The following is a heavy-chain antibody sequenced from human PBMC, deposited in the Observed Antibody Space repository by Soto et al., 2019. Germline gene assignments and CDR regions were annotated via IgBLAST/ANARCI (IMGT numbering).Heavy chain of an antibody. J-gene: IGHJ5*02. D-gene: IGHD2-2*01. V-gene: IGHV1-8*01. Sequence: ASVKVSCKASGYTFTSYDINWVRQATGQGLEWMGWMNPNSGNTGYAQKFQGRVTMTRNTSISTAYMELSSLRSEDTAVYYCARGPYCSSTSCYVSWFDPWGQGTLVTVSS. CDR3: ARGPYCSSTSCYVSWFDP. CDR2: MNPNSGNT. CDR1: GYTFTSYD.